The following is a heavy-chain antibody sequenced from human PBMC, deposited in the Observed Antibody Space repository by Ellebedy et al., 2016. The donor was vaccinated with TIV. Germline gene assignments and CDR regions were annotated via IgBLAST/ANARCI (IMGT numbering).Heavy chain of an antibody. V-gene: IGHV3-7*01. CDR2: IRQDGSEK. D-gene: IGHD2-15*01. CDR1: GFTFNEYW. Sequence: GGSLRLXXEASGFTFNEYWMSWVRQAPGKGLEWVANIRQDGSEKNYVDSVRGRFSISRDNAKNSVYLQVDSLRVEDTAVYYCTVVAGDYWGQGTQVAVSS. J-gene: IGHJ4*02. CDR3: TVVAGDY.